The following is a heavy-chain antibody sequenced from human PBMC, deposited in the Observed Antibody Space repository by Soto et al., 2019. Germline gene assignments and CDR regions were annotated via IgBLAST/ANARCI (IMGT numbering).Heavy chain of an antibody. J-gene: IGHJ3*02. V-gene: IGHV5-51*01. CDR1: GYSFTSYW. CDR2: IYPGDSDT. CDR3: ARHQNGYSYGYDAFDI. D-gene: IGHD5-18*01. Sequence: PGESLKISCKGSGYSFTSYWIGWVRQMPGKGLEWMGIIYPGDSDTRYSPSFQGQVTISADKSISTAYLQWSSLKASDTAMYYCARHQNGYSYGYDAFDIWGQGTMVTVSS.